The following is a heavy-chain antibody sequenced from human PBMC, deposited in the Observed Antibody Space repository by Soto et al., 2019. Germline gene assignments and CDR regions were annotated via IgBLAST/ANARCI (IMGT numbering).Heavy chain of an antibody. CDR3: AMGDHGDKIGVGWFDP. CDR2: IIPIFGTA. D-gene: IGHD4-17*01. Sequence: QVQLVQSGAEVKKPGSSVKVSCKASGGTFSSYDISWVRQAPGQGLEWMGGIIPIFGTANYAQKFQGRVTITADESTSTAYMELSSLRAEDTAVYYGAMGDHGDKIGVGWFDPWGQGTLVTVSS. CDR1: GGTFSSYD. J-gene: IGHJ5*02. V-gene: IGHV1-69*12.